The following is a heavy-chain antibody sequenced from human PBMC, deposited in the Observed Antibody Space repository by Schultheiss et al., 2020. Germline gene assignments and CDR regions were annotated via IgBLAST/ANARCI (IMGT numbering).Heavy chain of an antibody. V-gene: IGHV4-34*01. CDR1: GGSFSGYY. J-gene: IGHJ6*03. CDR3: ARGPSSGWYRASLYYYYYYVDD. Sequence: SETLSLTCAVYGGSFSGYYWGWIRQPPGKGLEWIGEINHSGSTNYNPSLKSRVTISVDTSKNQFSLKLSSVTAADTAVYYCARGPSSGWYRASLYYYYYYVDDWGKGTTVTVSS. CDR2: INHSGST. D-gene: IGHD6-19*01.